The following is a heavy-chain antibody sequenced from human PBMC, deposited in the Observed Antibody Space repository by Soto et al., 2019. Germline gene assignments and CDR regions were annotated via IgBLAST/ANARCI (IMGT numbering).Heavy chain of an antibody. CDR3: AKGRVGLRYFDWLSPFDY. CDR2: IWYDGSNK. D-gene: IGHD3-9*01. V-gene: IGHV3-33*06. J-gene: IGHJ4*02. Sequence: PGGSLRLSCAASGFTFSSYGMHWVRQAPGKGLEWVAVIWYDGSNKYYADSVKGRFTISRDNSKNTLYLQMNSLRAEDTAVYYCAKGRVGLRYFDWLSPFDYWGQGTLVTVSS. CDR1: GFTFSSYG.